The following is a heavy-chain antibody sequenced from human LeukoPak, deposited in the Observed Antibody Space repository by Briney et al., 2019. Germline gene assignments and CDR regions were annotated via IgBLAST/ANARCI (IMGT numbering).Heavy chain of an antibody. CDR2: ISAYNGHT. CDR1: GYTFTNYG. V-gene: IGHV1-18*01. Sequence: ASVKVSCKASGYTFTNYGINWVRQAPGQGLEWMRWISAYNGHTNYAQNLQGRVTMTTDTSTSTAYMELRSLRSDDTAVYFCARDSSGFPRDASDYWGQGTLVTVSS. J-gene: IGHJ4*02. CDR3: ARDSSGFPRDASDY. D-gene: IGHD3-22*01.